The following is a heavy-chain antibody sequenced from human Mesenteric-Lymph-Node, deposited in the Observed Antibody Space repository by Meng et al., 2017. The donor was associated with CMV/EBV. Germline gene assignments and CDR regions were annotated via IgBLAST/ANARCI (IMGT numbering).Heavy chain of an antibody. J-gene: IGHJ4*02. CDR3: ARQLDDFWSGYPLNS. D-gene: IGHD3-3*01. V-gene: IGHV4-31*02. CDR2: IHHSGTT. Sequence: SGGSSSGGGYYWTWVRQCPGKALEWIAYIHHSGTTSHNPSLRSRVSISVDTSKNQFSLRLSSVTAADTAVYFCARQLDDFWSGYPLNSWGRGTLVTVSS. CDR1: GGSSSGGGYY.